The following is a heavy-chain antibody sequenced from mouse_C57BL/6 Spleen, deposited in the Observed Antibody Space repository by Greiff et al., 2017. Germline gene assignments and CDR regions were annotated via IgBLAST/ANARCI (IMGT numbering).Heavy chain of an antibody. J-gene: IGHJ2*01. D-gene: IGHD2-5*01. CDR1: GFTFSDYG. CDR3: ATHYSNFLDY. V-gene: IGHV5-17*01. CDR2: ISSGSSTI. Sequence: EVMLVESGGGLVKPGGSLKLSCAASGFTFSDYGMHWVRQAPEKGLEWVAYISSGSSTIYYADTVKGRFTISRDNAKNTLFLQMTRLRSEDTAMYYCATHYSNFLDYWGQGTTLTVSS.